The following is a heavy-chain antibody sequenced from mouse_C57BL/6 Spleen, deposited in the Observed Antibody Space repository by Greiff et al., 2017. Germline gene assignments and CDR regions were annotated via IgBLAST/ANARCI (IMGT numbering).Heavy chain of an antibody. CDR1: GYTFTSYW. D-gene: IGHD3-2*02. CDR2: IDPSDSYT. CDR3: ARAAQATMFAY. J-gene: IGHJ3*01. V-gene: IGHV1-50*01. Sequence: QVQLQQPGAELVKPGASVKLSCKASGYTFTSYWMQWVKQRPGQGLEWIGEIDPSDSYTNYNQKFKGKATLTEDTSSSTAYMQLSSLTSEDSAVYYCARAAQATMFAYWGQGTLVTVSA.